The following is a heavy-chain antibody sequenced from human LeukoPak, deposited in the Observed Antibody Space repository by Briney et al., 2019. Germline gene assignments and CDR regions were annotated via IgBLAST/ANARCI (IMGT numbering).Heavy chain of an antibody. CDR2: INWNGGST. V-gene: IGHV3-20*04. CDR1: GFTFDDYG. CDR3: ARAVGATNYFDY. Sequence: RPGGSLRLSCAASGFTFDDYGMSWVRQAPGKGLEWVSGINWNGGSTSYADSVKGRFTISRDNAKNSLYLQMNSLRAEDTALYYCARAVGATNYFDYWGQGTLVTVSS. J-gene: IGHJ4*02. D-gene: IGHD1-26*01.